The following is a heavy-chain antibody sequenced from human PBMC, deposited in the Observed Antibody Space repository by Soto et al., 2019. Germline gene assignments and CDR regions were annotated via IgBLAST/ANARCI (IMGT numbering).Heavy chain of an antibody. CDR2: IYPDDSDT. CDR1: GYIFGTYW. V-gene: IGHV5-51*01. J-gene: IGHJ6*02. CDR3: VRVPQNYYYYLTDV. Sequence: SLKISCKSSGYIFGTYWIGWVRQMSGKGLEWMGIIYPDDSDTRYSPSFQGQVTISADKSISTAYLHWSSLKASDTATYYCVRVPQNYYYYLTDVWGQGTTVTVSS.